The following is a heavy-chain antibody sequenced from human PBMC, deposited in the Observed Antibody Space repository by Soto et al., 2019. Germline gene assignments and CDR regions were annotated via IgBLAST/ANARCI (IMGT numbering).Heavy chain of an antibody. Sequence: QVHLVQSGAEVKKPGASVKVSCQGSGYAFTTYGITGVRQAPGQGLEWRGWISAHNGNTNYAQKLQGRVTVTRDTSTSTAYMELRSRRYDDTAVYYCARGRYGDYWGQGALVTVSS. J-gene: IGHJ4*02. D-gene: IGHD1-1*01. CDR1: GYAFTTYG. CDR2: ISAHNGNT. V-gene: IGHV1-18*01. CDR3: ARGRYGDY.